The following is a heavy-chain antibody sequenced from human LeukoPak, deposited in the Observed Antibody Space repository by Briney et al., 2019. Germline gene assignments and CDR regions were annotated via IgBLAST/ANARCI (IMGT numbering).Heavy chain of an antibody. CDR3: ARESGHCYGDNCFYFFDL. J-gene: IGHJ4*02. CDR2: IIPIFGTA. CDR1: GGTFSSYA. D-gene: IGHD2-21*01. Sequence: SVKVSCKASGGTFSSYAISWVRQAPGQGLEWMGGIIPIFGTANYAQKFQGRVTITADESTSTAYMELSSLRSEDTAVYYCARESGHCYGDNCFYFFDLWGQGFLVTVSS. V-gene: IGHV1-69*13.